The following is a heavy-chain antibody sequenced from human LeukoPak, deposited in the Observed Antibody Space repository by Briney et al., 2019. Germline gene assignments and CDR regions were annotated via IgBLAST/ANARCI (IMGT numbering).Heavy chain of an antibody. CDR2: ISAYNGNT. V-gene: IGHV1-18*01. CDR1: GYTFTSYG. CDR3: ARGLQENLAWLTAFSAFDI. J-gene: IGHJ3*02. Sequence: ASVKVSCKASGYTFTSYGISWVLQAPGQGLEWMGWISAYNGNTNYAQKVQGRVTMTTDTSTSTAYMELRSLRSDDTAVYYCARGLQENLAWLTAFSAFDIWGQGTMVTVSS. D-gene: IGHD6-19*01.